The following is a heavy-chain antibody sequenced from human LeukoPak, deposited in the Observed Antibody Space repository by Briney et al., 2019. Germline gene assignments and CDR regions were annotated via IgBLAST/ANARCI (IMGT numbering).Heavy chain of an antibody. CDR3: ARDRIVVVPAAMGRGPGASDI. J-gene: IGHJ3*02. D-gene: IGHD2-2*01. Sequence: SETLSLTRAVSGGSISSSNWWSWVRQPPGKGLEWIGEIYHSGSTNYNPSLKSRVTISVDKSKNQFSLKLSSVTAADTAVYYCARDRIVVVPAAMGRGPGASDIWGQGTMVTVSS. CDR2: IYHSGST. CDR1: GGSISSSNW. V-gene: IGHV4-4*02.